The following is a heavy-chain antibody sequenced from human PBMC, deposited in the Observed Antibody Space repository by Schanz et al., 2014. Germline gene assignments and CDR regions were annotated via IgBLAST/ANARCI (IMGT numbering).Heavy chain of an antibody. CDR3: ARALFGSGHGDV. CDR1: GYTFVSYS. Sequence: QVQLVQSGAELRKPGTSVKVSCKASGYTFVSYSMHWVRQAPGQGLEWMGWISANSGGTNYAQKFQGRVTMTRDTSISTDYMELSRLKSDDTAVYYCARALFGSGHGDVWGQGTTVTVSS. D-gene: IGHD3-10*01. V-gene: IGHV1-2*02. CDR2: ISANSGGT. J-gene: IGHJ6*02.